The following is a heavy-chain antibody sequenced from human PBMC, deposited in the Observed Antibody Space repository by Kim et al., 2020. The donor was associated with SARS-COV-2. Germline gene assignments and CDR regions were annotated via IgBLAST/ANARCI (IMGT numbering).Heavy chain of an antibody. CDR2: VTPSSGNT. V-gene: IGHV1-8*02. J-gene: IGHJ5*01. CDR3: ARTTSGWPNWFDS. D-gene: IGHD6-19*01. Sequence: ASVKVSCKASGYFFSTYDINWVRQASGQGLEWLGWVTPSSGNTGYAQKFQGRVTVTRDNSIRTAYLELSNLRSEDTPVYYCARTTSGWPNWFDSWGQGTL. CDR1: GYFFSTYD.